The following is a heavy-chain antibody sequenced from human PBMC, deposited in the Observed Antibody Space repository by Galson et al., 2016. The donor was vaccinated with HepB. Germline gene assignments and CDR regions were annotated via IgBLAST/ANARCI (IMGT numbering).Heavy chain of an antibody. CDR3: AKVRGDYYYDTSGYADDFDM. CDR2: ISYNGNTN. D-gene: IGHD3-22*01. J-gene: IGHJ3*02. Sequence: SLRLSCAASGFTFGTHAMHWVRQAPGKGLEWVAVISYNGNTNYYVDSVRGRFTISRDNSQNTLFLQMNSLRTEDTAIYYCAKVRGDYYYDTSGYADDFDMWGQGTMVTVSS. V-gene: IGHV3-30*18. CDR1: GFTFGTHA.